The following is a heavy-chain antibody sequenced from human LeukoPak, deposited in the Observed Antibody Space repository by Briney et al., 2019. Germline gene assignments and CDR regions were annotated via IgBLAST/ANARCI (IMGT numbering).Heavy chain of an antibody. V-gene: IGHV3-53*04. CDR1: GFTVSSSY. Sequence: QTGGSLRLSCTASGFTVSSSYMTWVRHAPGKGLEWVSLIYSGGGTYYADSGKGRFTISRHNFENTLYLQMNSLRAEDTAVYYCARVGVGTVAGNYFDDWGQGTLVTVSS. J-gene: IGHJ4*02. D-gene: IGHD6-19*01. CDR3: ARVGVGTVAGNYFDD. CDR2: IYSGGGT.